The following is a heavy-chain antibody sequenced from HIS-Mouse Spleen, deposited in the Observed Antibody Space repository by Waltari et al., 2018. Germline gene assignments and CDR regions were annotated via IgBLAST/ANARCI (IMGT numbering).Heavy chain of an antibody. CDR3: ARVPGDYSGAFDI. D-gene: IGHD4-17*01. CDR2: IYYSWRT. J-gene: IGHJ3*02. V-gene: IGHV4-39*07. Sequence: QLQLQESGPGLVKPSETLSLTCTVSGGSISSSSYYWGWIRPPPGKGLEWIGSIYYSWRTSYNPSLKGRVTISVDTSKNQFSLKLSSVTAADTAVYYCARVPGDYSGAFDIWGQGTMVTVSS. CDR1: GGSISSSSYY.